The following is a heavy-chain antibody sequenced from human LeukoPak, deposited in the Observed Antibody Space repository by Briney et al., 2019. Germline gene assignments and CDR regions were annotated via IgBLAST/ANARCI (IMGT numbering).Heavy chain of an antibody. D-gene: IGHD2-2*01. CDR1: VYTFTSYG. V-gene: IGHV1-18*04. J-gene: IGHJ1*01. Sequence: ASVKVSCKASVYTFTSYGISWVRQAPGQGLEWMGWISAYNCNTNYAQKLQGRVTMTTDTSTSTAYMELRSLRSDDTAVYYCARDFGCSSTSCYHDFQHWGQGTLVTVSS. CDR2: ISAYNCNT. CDR3: ARDFGCSSTSCYHDFQH.